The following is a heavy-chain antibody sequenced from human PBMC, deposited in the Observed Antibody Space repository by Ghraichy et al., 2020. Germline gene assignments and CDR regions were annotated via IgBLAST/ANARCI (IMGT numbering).Heavy chain of an antibody. CDR3: ARVGIILAYCGGDCYSGSYYFDY. Sequence: ASVKVSCKASGYTFTGYYMHWVRQAPGQGLEWMGWINPNSGGTNYAQKFQGRVTMTRDTSISTAYMELSRLRSDDTAVYYCARVGIILAYCGGDCYSGSYYFDYWGQGTLVTVSS. V-gene: IGHV1-2*02. D-gene: IGHD2-21*02. CDR1: GYTFTGYY. J-gene: IGHJ4*02. CDR2: INPNSGGT.